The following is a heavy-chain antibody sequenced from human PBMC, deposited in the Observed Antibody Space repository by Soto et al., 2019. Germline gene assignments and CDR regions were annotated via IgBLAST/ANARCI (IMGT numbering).Heavy chain of an antibody. J-gene: IGHJ4*02. V-gene: IGHV1-69*06. Sequence: QVQLVQSGAELRRPGSSVKVSCTASGGTFSTYDISWVRQAPGQGLEWMGGIIPAFDATKFAQKFQGRLTITADKSTVTVYMELSSLSSEDTAVYYCARDRSSSWYNGTFYFDSWGQGTLVTVSS. CDR1: GGTFSTYD. CDR3: ARDRSSSWYNGTFYFDS. CDR2: IIPAFDAT. D-gene: IGHD2-2*01.